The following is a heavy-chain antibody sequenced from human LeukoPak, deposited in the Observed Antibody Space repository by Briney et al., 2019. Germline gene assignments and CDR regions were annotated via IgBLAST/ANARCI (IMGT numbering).Heavy chain of an antibody. CDR2: MNPNRGNT. Sequence: ASVKVSCKASGYTFTSYDINWVRQATGQGLEWMGWMNPNRGNTGYAQKFQGRVTMTRNTSISTAYMELSSLRSEDTAVYYCARAMRHNWNYLHYWGQGTLVTVSS. J-gene: IGHJ4*02. V-gene: IGHV1-8*01. D-gene: IGHD1-20*01. CDR3: ARAMRHNWNYLHY. CDR1: GYTFTSYD.